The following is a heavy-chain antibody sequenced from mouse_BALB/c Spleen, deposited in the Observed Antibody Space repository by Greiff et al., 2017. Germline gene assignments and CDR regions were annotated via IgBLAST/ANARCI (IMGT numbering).Heavy chain of an antibody. CDR2: INPYNGAT. D-gene: IGHD2-14*01. V-gene: IGHV1-31*01. J-gene: IGHJ2*01. CDR3: ARWGVRHPDY. CDR1: GYSFTGYY. Sequence: EVQLQQSGPELVKPGASVKISCKASGYSFTGYYMHWVKQSHVKSLEWIGRINPYNGATSYNQNFKDKASLTVDKSSSTAYMELHSLTSEDSAVYYCARWGVRHPDYWGQGTTLTVSS.